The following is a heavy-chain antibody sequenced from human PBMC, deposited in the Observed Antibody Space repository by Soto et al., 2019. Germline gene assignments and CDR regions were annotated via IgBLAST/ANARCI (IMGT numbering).Heavy chain of an antibody. CDR2: IYWDNGK. J-gene: IGHJ6*02. V-gene: IGHV2-5*02. D-gene: IGHD2-15*01. Sequence: QITLKESGPPLVKPTQPLTLTCTFSGFSLSTSGVGVAWIRQPPGKALEWLALIYWDNGKRYRPPLETSLTITKDTSKNQVVLTMTNMDSVDTATYYCAYLPCSGGSCYWFSYSGMDVWGQGTTVTVSS. CDR1: GFSLSTSGVG. CDR3: AYLPCSGGSCYWFSYSGMDV.